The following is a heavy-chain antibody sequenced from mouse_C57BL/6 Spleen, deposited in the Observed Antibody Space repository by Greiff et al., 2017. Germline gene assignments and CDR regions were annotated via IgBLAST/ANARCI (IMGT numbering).Heavy chain of an antibody. D-gene: IGHD2-1*01. CDR2: ISSGGSYT. J-gene: IGHJ4*01. V-gene: IGHV5-6*02. CDR1: GFTFSSYG. CDR3: ARQDGNYRYYAMDY. Sequence: DVKLVESGGDLVKPGGSLKLSCAASGFTFSSYGMSWVRQTPDKRLEWVATISSGGSYTYYPDSVKGRFTISRDNAKNTLYLQMSSLKAEDTAMYYCARQDGNYRYYAMDYWGQGTSVTVSS.